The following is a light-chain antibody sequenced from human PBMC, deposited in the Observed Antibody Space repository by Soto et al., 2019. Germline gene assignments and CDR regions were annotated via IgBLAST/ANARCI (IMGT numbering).Light chain of an antibody. V-gene: IGLV2-23*01. CDR1: SSDVGSYNL. CDR3: CSYAGSSTFYV. Sequence: QSVLTQPAFVSGSPGQSITISCTGTSSDVGSYNLVSWYQQHPGKAPKLMIYEGSKRPSGVSNRFSGSKSGNTASLTISGLQAEDAADYYCCSYAGSSTFYVFGTGTKVTVL. J-gene: IGLJ1*01. CDR2: EGS.